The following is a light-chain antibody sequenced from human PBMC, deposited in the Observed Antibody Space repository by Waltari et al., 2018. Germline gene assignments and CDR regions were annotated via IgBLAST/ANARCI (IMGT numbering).Light chain of an antibody. J-gene: IGKJ3*01. V-gene: IGKV1-33*01. CDR1: QPITNY. Sequence: DIQLTQSPSSLSASVGDRVSITCRASQPITNYLNWYQQKPGKAPRLLIDDASNLQAGVPSRFSGSQSGTEFTFTIASLQPEDVATYYCQRYDNLPVFAFGPGTKLDIQ. CDR3: QRYDNLPVFA. CDR2: DAS.